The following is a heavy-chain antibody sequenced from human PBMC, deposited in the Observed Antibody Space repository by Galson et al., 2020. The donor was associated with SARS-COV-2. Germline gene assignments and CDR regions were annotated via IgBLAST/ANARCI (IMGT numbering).Heavy chain of an antibody. CDR3: SRQGYSSGWSNFNFDY. D-gene: IGHD6-19*01. J-gene: IGHJ4*02. CDR2: ISDSGSTI. CDR1: GFTFSVYD. Sequence: GGSLRLSCTASGFTFSVYDMNWVRQAPGKGLEWVSYISDSGSTIYYADSVRGRFTISRDNAKNSLYLQMNSLRAGDTALYYCSRQGYSSGWSNFNFDYWGLGTLVTDSS. V-gene: IGHV3-48*03.